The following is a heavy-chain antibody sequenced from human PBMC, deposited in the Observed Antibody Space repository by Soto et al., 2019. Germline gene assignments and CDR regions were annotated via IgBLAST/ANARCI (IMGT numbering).Heavy chain of an antibody. CDR3: AAGGGLTRYY. Sequence: QLQLQESGSGLVKPSQTLSLTCAVSGGSISSGGYSWSWIRQPPGKGLEWIGYIYHSGSTYYNPSLTSRVTISVDRAKNQFSLKLSSVPAADTAVYYCAAGGGLTRYYGGQGTLVTVSS. J-gene: IGHJ4*02. D-gene: IGHD1-26*01. CDR2: IYHSGST. CDR1: GGSISSGGYS. V-gene: IGHV4-30-2*01.